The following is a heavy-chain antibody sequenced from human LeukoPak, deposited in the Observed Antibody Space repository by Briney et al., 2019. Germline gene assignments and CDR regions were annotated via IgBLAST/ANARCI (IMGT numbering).Heavy chain of an antibody. V-gene: IGHV3-33*08. J-gene: IGHJ3*02. Sequence: PGRSLRLSCAASGFTFSSYGMHWVRQAPGKGLEWVAVIWYDGSNKYYADSVKGRFTISRDNSKNTLYLQMNSLRAEDTAVYYCARDLGIAAAGTEDDAFDIWGQGTMVTVSS. CDR1: GFTFSSYG. CDR2: IWYDGSNK. D-gene: IGHD6-13*01. CDR3: ARDLGIAAAGTEDDAFDI.